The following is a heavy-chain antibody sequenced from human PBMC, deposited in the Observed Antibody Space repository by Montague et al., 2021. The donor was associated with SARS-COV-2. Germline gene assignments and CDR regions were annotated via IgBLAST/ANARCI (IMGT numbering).Heavy chain of an antibody. V-gene: IGHV4-34*01. D-gene: IGHD3-16*01. CDR2: IHHTGST. CDR3: AREGHQLRFGLDV. J-gene: IGHJ6*02. Sequence: SETLSLTCAVYGGSFSGYYWIWIRQPPGKGLEWIGHIHHTGSTIYKPSLKSRVTISEDTSKNQFSLKLTSVTAADTAVYYCAREGHQLRFGLDVWGQGTTVTVSS. CDR1: GGSFSGYY.